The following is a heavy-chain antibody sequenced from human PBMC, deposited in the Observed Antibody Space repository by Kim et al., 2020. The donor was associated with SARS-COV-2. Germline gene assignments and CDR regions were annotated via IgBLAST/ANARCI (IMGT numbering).Heavy chain of an antibody. Sequence: SFQGQVTISADKSISTAYLQWSSLKASDTAMYYCARSIYSGYDYAEWFDPWGQGTLVTVSS. J-gene: IGHJ5*02. V-gene: IGHV5-51*01. D-gene: IGHD5-12*01. CDR3: ARSIYSGYDYAEWFDP.